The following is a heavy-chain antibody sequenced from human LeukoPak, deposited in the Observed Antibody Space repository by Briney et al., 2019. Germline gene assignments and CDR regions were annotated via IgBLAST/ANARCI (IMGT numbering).Heavy chain of an antibody. CDR3: ARERWSCLDAFDI. V-gene: IGHV4-39*07. Sequence: SETLSLTCTVSGGSISSYYWSWIRQPPGKGLEWIGSISYSGSTYYTPSLKSRVTISVDTSKNQFSLKLSSVTAADTAVYYCARERWSCLDAFDIWGQGTMVIVSS. CDR2: ISYSGST. CDR1: GGSISSYY. J-gene: IGHJ3*02. D-gene: IGHD2-15*01.